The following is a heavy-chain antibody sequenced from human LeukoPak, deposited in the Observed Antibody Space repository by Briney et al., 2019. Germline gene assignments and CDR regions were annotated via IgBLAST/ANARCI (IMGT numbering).Heavy chain of an antibody. V-gene: IGHV4-59*01. CDR1: GGSISTYY. D-gene: IGHD3-3*01. CDR3: ARGSGHYTGDYGMDV. CDR2: IYYSGST. Sequence: SETLSLTCTVSGGSISTYYWNWIRQPPGKGLEWIGNIYYSGSTNYNPSLKSRVTILVDTSKNQFSLKLGSVTAADTAVYYCARGSGHYTGDYGMDVWGQGTTVTVSS. J-gene: IGHJ6*02.